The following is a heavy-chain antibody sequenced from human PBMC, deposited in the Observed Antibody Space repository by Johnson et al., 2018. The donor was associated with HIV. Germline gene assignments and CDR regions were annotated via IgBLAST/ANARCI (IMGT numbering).Heavy chain of an antibody. D-gene: IGHD2-21*01. V-gene: IGHV3-30*14. CDR3: ARERASILWVGATQFAFDI. CDR1: GFTFTSAW. CDR2: ISYDGSNK. Sequence: QVQLVESGGGLVKPGGSLRLSCAASGFTFTSAWMSWVRQTPGKGLEWVAVISYDGSNKYYADSVKGRFTISRDNSKNTLYLPMGSLRAEDMAVYYCARERASILWVGATQFAFDIWGQGTMVTVSS. J-gene: IGHJ3*02.